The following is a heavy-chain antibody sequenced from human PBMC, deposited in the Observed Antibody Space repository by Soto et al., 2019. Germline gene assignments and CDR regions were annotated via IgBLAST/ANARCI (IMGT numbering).Heavy chain of an antibody. V-gene: IGHV4-39*01. CDR1: DGSISSSSCH. CDR2: IYYSGST. Sequence: TLSLTCSVSDGSISSSSCHWGWIRQPPGKGLEWIGSIYYSGSTFYNPSLKSRVTISVDTSKNQFSLKLSSVTAADTAVYYCARFRGGYTFWSGYLGGYGMDVWGRGTTVTVSS. CDR3: ARFRGGYTFWSGYLGGYGMDV. J-gene: IGHJ6*02. D-gene: IGHD3-3*01.